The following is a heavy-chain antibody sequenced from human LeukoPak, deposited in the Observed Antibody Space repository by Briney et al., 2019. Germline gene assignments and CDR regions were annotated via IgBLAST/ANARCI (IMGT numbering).Heavy chain of an antibody. J-gene: IGHJ3*02. Sequence: SETLSLTCTVSGGSISSYYWSWIRQPPGKGLEWIGYIYHSGSTYYNPSLKSRVTISVDRSKNQFSLKLSSVTAADTAVYYCARTHPTHDAFDIWGQGTMVTVSS. CDR1: GGSISSYY. CDR2: IYHSGST. CDR3: ARTHPTHDAFDI. V-gene: IGHV4-4*09.